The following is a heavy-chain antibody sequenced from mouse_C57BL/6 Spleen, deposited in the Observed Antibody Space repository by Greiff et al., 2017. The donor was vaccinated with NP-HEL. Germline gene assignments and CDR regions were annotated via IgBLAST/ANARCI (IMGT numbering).Heavy chain of an antibody. J-gene: IGHJ4*01. Sequence: VQLQQSGAELVKPGASVKISCKASGYAFSSYWMNWVKQRPGKGLEWIGQIYPGDGDTNYNGKFKGKATLTADKSSSTAYMQLSSLTSEDSAVYFCARDSNQGLYYAMDYWGQGTSVTVSS. CDR1: GYAFSSYW. CDR3: ARDSNQGLYYAMDY. D-gene: IGHD2-5*01. V-gene: IGHV1-80*01. CDR2: IYPGDGDT.